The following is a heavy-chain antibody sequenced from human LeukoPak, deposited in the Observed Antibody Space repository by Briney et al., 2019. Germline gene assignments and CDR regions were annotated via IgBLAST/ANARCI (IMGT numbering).Heavy chain of an antibody. J-gene: IGHJ6*03. CDR2: KNPNSGNT. CDR3: ASRVVPAASYYYYYMDV. Sequence: GASVKVSCKASGYTFTSYDINWVRQATGQGLEWMGWKNPNSGNTGYAQKFQGRVTMTRNTSISTAYMELSSLRSEDTAVYYCASRVVPAASYYYYYMDVWGKGTTVTVSS. CDR1: GYTFTSYD. V-gene: IGHV1-8*01. D-gene: IGHD2-2*01.